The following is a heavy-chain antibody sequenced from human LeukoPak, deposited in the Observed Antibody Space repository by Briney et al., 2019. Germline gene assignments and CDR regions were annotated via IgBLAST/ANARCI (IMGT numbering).Heavy chain of an antibody. J-gene: IGHJ4*02. CDR1: GFTFSSYA. D-gene: IGHD2-21*02. CDR2: ISYDGSNK. V-gene: IGHV3-30-3*02. Sequence: QPGRSLRLSCAASGFTFSSYAMPWVRQAPGKGLEWVAVISYDGSNKYYADSVKGRFTISRDNSKNTLSLQLNSLRTDDTAVYYCAKWSASDSLAGFDHWGQGTQVTVSS. CDR3: AKWSASDSLAGFDH.